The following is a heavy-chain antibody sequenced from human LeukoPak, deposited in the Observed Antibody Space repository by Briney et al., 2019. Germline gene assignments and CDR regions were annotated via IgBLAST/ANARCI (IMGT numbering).Heavy chain of an antibody. CDR2: INHSGST. Sequence: PSETLSLTCAVYGRSFSGYYWSWIRQPPGKGLEWIGEINHSGSTNYNPSLKSRVTISVDTSKNQFSLKLSSVTAADTAVYYCARGSKFWAYYYGSGSQGNNWFDPWGQGTLVTVSS. J-gene: IGHJ5*02. V-gene: IGHV4-34*01. CDR1: GRSFSGYY. D-gene: IGHD3-10*01. CDR3: ARGSKFWAYYYGSGSQGNNWFDP.